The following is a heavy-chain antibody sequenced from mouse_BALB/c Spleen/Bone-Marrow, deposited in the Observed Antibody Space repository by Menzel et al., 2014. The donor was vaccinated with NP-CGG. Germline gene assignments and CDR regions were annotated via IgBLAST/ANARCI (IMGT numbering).Heavy chain of an antibody. Sequence: EVQLQQSGAELVKPGASVKLPCTVSGFNIKDTYIHWMKQRPEQGLEWIGRIDPVNGNSKFDPKFQGKATITADTSSNTAYLQLISLTSEDTAVYYCARSGGHYDGDWFTYWGQGTLVTVST. CDR2: IDPVNGNS. CDR3: ARSGGHYDGDWFTY. D-gene: IGHD1-2*01. CDR1: GFNIKDTY. J-gene: IGHJ3*01. V-gene: IGHV14-3*02.